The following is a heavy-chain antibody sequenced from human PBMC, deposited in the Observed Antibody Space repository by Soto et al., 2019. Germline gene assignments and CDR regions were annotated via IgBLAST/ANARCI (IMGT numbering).Heavy chain of an antibody. Sequence: ESGGGLVQPGGSLRLSCAASEFRFSDYYMDWVRQLPGMGLEWVGRTRNKANSYAAEYAPSVRGRFTISRHDSEDSMFLQLNSLKTEDTAVYYCARDTGGSYDFWGQGALVTVSS. V-gene: IGHV3-72*01. J-gene: IGHJ4*02. CDR3: ARDTGGSYDF. CDR2: TRNKANSYAA. CDR1: EFRFSDYY. D-gene: IGHD1-26*01.